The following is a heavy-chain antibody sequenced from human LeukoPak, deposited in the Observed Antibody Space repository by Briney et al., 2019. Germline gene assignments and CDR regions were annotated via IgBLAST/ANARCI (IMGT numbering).Heavy chain of an antibody. D-gene: IGHD3-9*01. J-gene: IGHJ3*02. CDR2: ISANSRTI. Sequence: LAGGSLRLSCAASGFTFSTYSMNWVRQAPGKGLEWLSYISANSRTIYYPASVKGRFTVSRDNAKNSLYLQMNSLRAEDTAVYYCARDDYYDTLTGHWLGAFDIWGQGTTVIASS. V-gene: IGHV3-48*01. CDR3: ARDDYYDTLTGHWLGAFDI. CDR1: GFTFSTYS.